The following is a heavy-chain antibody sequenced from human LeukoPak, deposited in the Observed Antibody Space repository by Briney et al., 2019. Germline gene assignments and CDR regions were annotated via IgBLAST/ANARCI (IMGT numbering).Heavy chain of an antibody. CDR3: AREYCSSTSCLYDY. J-gene: IGHJ4*02. D-gene: IGHD2-2*01. CDR2: ISSSSSTI. Sequence: GGSLRLSCAASGFTFSSYSMDWVRQAPGKGLEWVSYISSSSSTIYYADSVKGRFTISRDKAKNSLYLQMNSLRAEDTAVYYCAREYCSSTSCLYDYWGQGTLVTVSS. CDR1: GFTFSSYS. V-gene: IGHV3-48*01.